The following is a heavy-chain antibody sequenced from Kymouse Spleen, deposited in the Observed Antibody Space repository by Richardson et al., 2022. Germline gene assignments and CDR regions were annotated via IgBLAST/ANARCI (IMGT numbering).Heavy chain of an antibody. Sequence: EVQLVESGGGLVKPGGSLRLSCAASGFTFSNAWMSWVRQAPGKGLEWVGRIKSKTDGGTTDYAAPVKGRFTISRDDSKNTLYLQMNSLKTEDTAVYYCTTENSHYYGMDVWGQGTTVTVSS. CDR1: GFTFSNAW. V-gene: IGHV3-15*01. J-gene: IGHJ6*02. D-gene: IGHD5-18,IGHD5-18*01. CDR2: IKSKTDGGTT. CDR3: TTENSHYYGMDV.